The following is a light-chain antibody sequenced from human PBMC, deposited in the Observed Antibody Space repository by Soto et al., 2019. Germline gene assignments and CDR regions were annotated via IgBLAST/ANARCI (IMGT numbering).Light chain of an antibody. Sequence: NFMLTQPHSVSASPGKTVTISCTRSSGSIASNYVQWYQQRPGSSPTTVIYEDNQRPSGVPDRFSGSIDSSSNSASLTISGLKTEDGADYYCQSYDRSNVVFGGGTKLTVL. CDR2: EDN. V-gene: IGLV6-57*01. J-gene: IGLJ2*01. CDR3: QSYDRSNVV. CDR1: SGSIASNY.